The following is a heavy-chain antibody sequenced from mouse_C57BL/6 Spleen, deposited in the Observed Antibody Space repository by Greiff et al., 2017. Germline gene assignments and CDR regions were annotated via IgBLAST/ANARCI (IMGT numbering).Heavy chain of an antibody. Sequence: EVKLVESGGGLVKPGGSLKLSCAASGFTFSDYGMHWVRQAPEKGLEWVAYISSGSSTIYYADTVKGRFTISRDNAKNTLFLQMTSLMSEDTAMYYCARSGTVSYYYAMDYWGQGTSVTVSS. CDR1: GFTFSDYG. CDR2: ISSGSSTI. J-gene: IGHJ4*01. D-gene: IGHD1-3*01. V-gene: IGHV5-17*01. CDR3: ARSGTVSYYYAMDY.